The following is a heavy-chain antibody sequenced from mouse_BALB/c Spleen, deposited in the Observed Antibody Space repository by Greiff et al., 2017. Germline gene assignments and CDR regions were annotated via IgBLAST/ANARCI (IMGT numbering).Heavy chain of an antibody. CDR1: GYTFSSYW. CDR2: ILPGSGST. J-gene: IGHJ4*01. CDR3: ARRKNYGYSYAMDY. V-gene: IGHV1-9*01. Sequence: VQLVESGAELMKPGASVKISCKATGYTFSSYWIEWVKQRPGHGLEWIGEILPGSGSTNYNEKFKGKATFTADTSSNTAYMQLSSLTSEDSAVYYCARRKNYGYSYAMDYWGQGTSVTVSS. D-gene: IGHD1-2*01.